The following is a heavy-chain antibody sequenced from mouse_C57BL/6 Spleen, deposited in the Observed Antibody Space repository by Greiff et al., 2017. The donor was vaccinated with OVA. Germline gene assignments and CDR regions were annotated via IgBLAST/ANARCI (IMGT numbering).Heavy chain of an antibody. CDR1: GYTFTSYW. CDR2: IHPSSGST. J-gene: IGHJ4*01. Sequence: QVQLQQPGAELVKPGASVKLSCKASGYTFTSYWMHWVKQRPGQGLEWIGMIHPSSGSTNYNEKFKGKATLTVDKSSSTAYMQLSSLTSEDSAVYYCAGADYDGYYLYYAMDYWGQGTSVTVSS. V-gene: IGHV1-64*01. CDR3: AGADYDGYYLYYAMDY. D-gene: IGHD2-3*01.